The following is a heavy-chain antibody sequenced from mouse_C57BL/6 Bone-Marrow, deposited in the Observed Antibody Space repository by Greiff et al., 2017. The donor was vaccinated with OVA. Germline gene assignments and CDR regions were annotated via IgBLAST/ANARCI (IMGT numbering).Heavy chain of an antibody. CDR3: AKTYDYDWYAMDY. CDR2: IWRGGST. V-gene: IGHV2-5*01. CDR1: GFSLTSYG. Sequence: VHLVESGPGLVQPSQSLSITCTVSGFSLTSYGVHWVRQSPGKGLEWLGVIWRGGSTDYNAAFMSRLSITKDNSKSQVFFKMNSLQADDTAIYYCAKTYDYDWYAMDYWGQGTSVTVSS. D-gene: IGHD2-4*01. J-gene: IGHJ4*01.